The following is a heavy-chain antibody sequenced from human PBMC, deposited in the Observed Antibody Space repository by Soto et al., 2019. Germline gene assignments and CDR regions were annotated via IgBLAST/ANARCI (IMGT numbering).Heavy chain of an antibody. V-gene: IGHV3-30*18. D-gene: IGHD2-2*01. CDR1: ELTFSRYG. CDR2: ISDDGTKQ. CDR3: AKDIVVPSALGYYYYDMDF. J-gene: IGHJ6*02. Sequence: QVQLVESGGGVVKPGRSLRLSCAASELTFSRYGMHWVRQAPGKGLEWVAMISDDGTKQNYADSVKGRFTISRDNSKNTMYLQMNSLRPEDTAVYYCAKDIVVPSALGYYYYDMDFWGQGTTVTVSS.